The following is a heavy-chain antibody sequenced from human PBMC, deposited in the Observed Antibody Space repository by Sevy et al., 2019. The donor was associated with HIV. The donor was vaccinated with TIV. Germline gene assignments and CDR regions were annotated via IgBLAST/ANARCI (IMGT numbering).Heavy chain of an antibody. CDR3: ARDGLNCSGGSCYSVLYYMDV. CDR2: IIPIFGTA. Sequence: ASVKVSCKASGGTFSSYAISWVRQAPGQGLEWMGGIIPIFGTANYAQKFQGRVTITADKSTSTDYMELSSLRSEDTAVYYCARDGLNCSGGSCYSVLYYMDVWGKGTTVTVSS. D-gene: IGHD2-15*01. V-gene: IGHV1-69*06. CDR1: GGTFSSYA. J-gene: IGHJ6*03.